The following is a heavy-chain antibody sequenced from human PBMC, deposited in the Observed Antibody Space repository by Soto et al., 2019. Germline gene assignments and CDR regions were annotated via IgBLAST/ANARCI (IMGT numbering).Heavy chain of an antibody. D-gene: IGHD2-2*01. CDR1: GFPFTDYG. V-gene: IGHV1-18*01. J-gene: IGHJ4*02. Sequence: ASVKVSCKASGFPFTDYGFTWVRQAPGEGLEWMGWISAYAGNTNYAQKVQGRVTMSTDTSTSIAYLELRSLRSDDTAVYYCARGPESRSTAYFDYWGQGTLVTVSS. CDR2: ISAYAGNT. CDR3: ARGPESRSTAYFDY.